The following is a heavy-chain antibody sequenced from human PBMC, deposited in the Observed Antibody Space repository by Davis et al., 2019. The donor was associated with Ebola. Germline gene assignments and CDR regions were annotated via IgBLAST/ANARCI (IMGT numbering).Heavy chain of an antibody. CDR2: INHSGST. D-gene: IGHD3-3*01. CDR1: GGSISSYY. CDR3: ARLYYDFWSGYYTGIHDYYYGMDV. V-gene: IGHV4-34*01. Sequence: SETLSLTCTVSGGSISSYYWSWIRQPPGKGLEWIGEINHSGSTNYNPSLKTRVTISVDTSKNQFSLKLSSVTAADTAVYYCARLYYDFWSGYYTGIHDYYYGMDVWGQGTTVTVSS. J-gene: IGHJ6*02.